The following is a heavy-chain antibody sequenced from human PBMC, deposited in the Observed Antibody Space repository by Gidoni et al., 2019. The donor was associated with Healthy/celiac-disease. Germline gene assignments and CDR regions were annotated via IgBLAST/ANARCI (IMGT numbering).Heavy chain of an antibody. D-gene: IGHD6-13*01. Sequence: EVQLVESGGGLVQPGRSLRLCCAASGFTLDDYAMHLVRQAPGKGLEWVSGISWNSLSIGYADSLKGRFTISRDNAKNSLYLQLHSLRAEDTALYYCAKVTYSSSWWGQGTLVTVSS. CDR2: ISWNSLSI. CDR1: GFTLDDYA. CDR3: AKVTYSSSW. J-gene: IGHJ4*02. V-gene: IGHV3-9*01.